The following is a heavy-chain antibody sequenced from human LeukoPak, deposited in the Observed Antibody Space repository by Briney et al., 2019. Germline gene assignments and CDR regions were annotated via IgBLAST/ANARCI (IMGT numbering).Heavy chain of an antibody. Sequence: PGGSLRLSCAASGFTFSSYWMHWVRQAPGKGLVWVSRINSDGSSTSYADSVKGRFTISRDNAKNTLYLQMNSLRAEDTAVYYCARVSVWGPFDYWGQGTLVTVSS. CDR3: ARVSVWGPFDY. CDR2: INSDGSST. V-gene: IGHV3-74*01. CDR1: GFTFSSYW. D-gene: IGHD3-16*01. J-gene: IGHJ4*02.